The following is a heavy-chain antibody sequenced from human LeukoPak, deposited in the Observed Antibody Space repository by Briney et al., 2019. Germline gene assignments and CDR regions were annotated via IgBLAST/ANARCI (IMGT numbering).Heavy chain of an antibody. Sequence: GASVKVSCKASGYTFTSYDINWVRQATGQGLEWMGWMNPNSGNTGYAQKFQGRVTMTRNTSISTAYMELSSLRSEDSGVYFCAAGGIYSLLDYWGQGTLVTVSS. D-gene: IGHD3-10*01. CDR2: MNPNSGNT. CDR3: AAGGIYSLLDY. J-gene: IGHJ4*02. CDR1: GYTFTSYD. V-gene: IGHV1-8*01.